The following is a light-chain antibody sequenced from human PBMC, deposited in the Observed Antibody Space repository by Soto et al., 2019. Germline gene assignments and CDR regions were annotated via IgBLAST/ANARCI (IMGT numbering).Light chain of an antibody. J-gene: IGKJ1*01. CDR1: QSVSSN. CDR3: QQYNNWPFPSWT. CDR2: GAS. V-gene: IGKV3-15*01. Sequence: EIVMTQSPATLSVSPGERATLSCRASQSVSSNLAWYQQKPGQAPRLLIYGASTRATGIPARFSGSWSGTEFTLTISSLQSEDFAVYYCQQYNNWPFPSWTFVQGTKVEIK.